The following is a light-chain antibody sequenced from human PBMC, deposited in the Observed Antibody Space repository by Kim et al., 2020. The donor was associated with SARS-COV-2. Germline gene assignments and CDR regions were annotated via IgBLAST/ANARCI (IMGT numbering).Light chain of an antibody. CDR2: DVT. Sequence: GQSITIACTGTSSDIGRYNTVSWDQQHPAKAPKLMIYDVTKRPSGVSDRFSGSKSGNTASLTISGLQAEDEAGYYCISYTTSSTFVFGAGTKVTVL. CDR1: SSDIGRYNT. J-gene: IGLJ1*01. V-gene: IGLV2-14*04. CDR3: ISYTTSSTFV.